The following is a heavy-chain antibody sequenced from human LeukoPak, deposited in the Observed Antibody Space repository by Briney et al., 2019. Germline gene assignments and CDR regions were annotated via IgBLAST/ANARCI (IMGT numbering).Heavy chain of an antibody. V-gene: IGHV3-53*01. CDR2: IYSGGST. CDR1: GFTVSSNY. CDR3: ARATYYDFWSGYSPRGDYFDY. J-gene: IGHJ4*02. Sequence: GGSLRLSCAASGFTVSSNYMSWVRQAPGKGLEWVSVIYSGGSTYYADSVKGRFTISRDNSKNTLYLQMNSLRAEDTAAYYCARATYYDFWSGYSPRGDYFDYWGQGTLVTVSS. D-gene: IGHD3-3*01.